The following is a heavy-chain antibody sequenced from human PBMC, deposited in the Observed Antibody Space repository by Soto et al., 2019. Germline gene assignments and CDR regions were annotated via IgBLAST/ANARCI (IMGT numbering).Heavy chain of an antibody. Sequence: QVQLQESGPGLVKPSQTLSLTCTVSGGSISSGDYYWSWIRQPPGKGLEWIGYIYYSGSTYYNPSLKSRVTLSVDTSTTQFPLKLSSVTAADTAVYYCATGRYDFWSGFDDYWGQGTLVTVSS. CDR1: GGSISSGDYY. V-gene: IGHV4-30-4*01. D-gene: IGHD3-3*01. J-gene: IGHJ4*02. CDR2: IYYSGST. CDR3: ATGRYDFWSGFDDY.